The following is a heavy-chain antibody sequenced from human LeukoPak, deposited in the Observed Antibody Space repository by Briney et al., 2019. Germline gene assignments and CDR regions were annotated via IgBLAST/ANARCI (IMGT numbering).Heavy chain of an antibody. CDR3: ARDRIAVARFDY. Sequence: PGRSLRLSCAASGFTFSSYAMHWVRQAPGKGLEWVAVISYDGSNKYYADSVKGRFTISRDNFKNTLYLQMNSLRAEDTAVYYCARDRIAVARFDYWGQGTLVTVSS. V-gene: IGHV3-30-3*01. J-gene: IGHJ4*02. CDR1: GFTFSSYA. D-gene: IGHD6-19*01. CDR2: ISYDGSNK.